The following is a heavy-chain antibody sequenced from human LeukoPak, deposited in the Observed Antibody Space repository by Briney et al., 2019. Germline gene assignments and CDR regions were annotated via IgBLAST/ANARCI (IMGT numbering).Heavy chain of an antibody. D-gene: IGHD5-18*01. Sequence: SQTLSLTCTVSGDSISSGDYYWSWIRQHPGKGLEWVGYIHYSGSKFYNPSLKSRVTISVDTSKNQFSLRLNSVTAADTAVYYCARRDTGYNWFDPWGQGTLVTVSS. CDR1: GDSISSGDYY. CDR2: IHYSGSK. J-gene: IGHJ5*02. V-gene: IGHV4-31*03. CDR3: ARRDTGYNWFDP.